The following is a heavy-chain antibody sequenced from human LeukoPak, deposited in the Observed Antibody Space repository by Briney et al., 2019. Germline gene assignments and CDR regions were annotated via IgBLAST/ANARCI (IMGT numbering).Heavy chain of an antibody. Sequence: GGSLRLSCAASGFSFSDFYMNWIRQAPGKGLEWVSSISGSSPYTNYADSVKGRFTISRDNAKNSLYLQMNSLRPEDTAVYYCARDRGGGVPFDYWGQGTLVTVSS. V-gene: IGHV3-11*05. CDR3: ARDRGGGVPFDY. CDR1: GFSFSDFY. CDR2: ISGSSPYT. J-gene: IGHJ4*02. D-gene: IGHD2-15*01.